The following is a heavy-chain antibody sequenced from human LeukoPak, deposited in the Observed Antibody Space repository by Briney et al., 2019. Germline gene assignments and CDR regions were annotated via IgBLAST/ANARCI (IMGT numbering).Heavy chain of an antibody. V-gene: IGHV5-51*01. Sequence: GESLKISCKGSGYSFTNYWIGWVRQMPGKGLEWMGIIYPDDSDTRYSPPFQGQVTISADKSSSTAYLQWSSLKASDTAMYYCARHTGIVAAVVDYWGQGTLVTVSS. CDR2: IYPDDSDT. J-gene: IGHJ4*02. D-gene: IGHD6-13*01. CDR3: ARHTGIVAAVVDY. CDR1: GYSFTNYW.